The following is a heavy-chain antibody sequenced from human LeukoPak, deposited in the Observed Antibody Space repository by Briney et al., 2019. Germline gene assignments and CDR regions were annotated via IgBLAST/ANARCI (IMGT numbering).Heavy chain of an antibody. D-gene: IGHD2-2*01. CDR3: ARGDCTTTRCKTSPFDY. J-gene: IGHJ4*02. CDR1: GFTFSSNY. CDR2: IYSDGTT. Sequence: AGGSLRLSCAASGFTFSSNYMSWVRQAPGKGLEWVSDIYSDGTTYYADSVKGRFTISRDNAKNTLYLQMKTLRADDTAVYYCARGDCTTTRCKTSPFDYWGQGTLVTVSS. V-gene: IGHV3-53*01.